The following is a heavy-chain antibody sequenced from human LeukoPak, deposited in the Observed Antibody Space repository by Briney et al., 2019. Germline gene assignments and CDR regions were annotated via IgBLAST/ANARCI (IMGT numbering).Heavy chain of an antibody. CDR2: IHWNDDK. J-gene: IGHJ4*02. V-gene: IGHV2-5*01. CDR1: GFSLSSSGVG. CDR3: AHSGPTDYNTRTGYYYLDH. D-gene: IGHD3-9*01. Sequence: SGPTLVNPTETLTLTCTFSGFSLSSSGVGVGWIRLPPGKALEWLALIHWNDDKRYSPSLKSRLTITKDTSTNRVVLTMTDTDPVDTATYYCAHSGPTDYNTRTGYYYLDHWGQGTLVSVSS.